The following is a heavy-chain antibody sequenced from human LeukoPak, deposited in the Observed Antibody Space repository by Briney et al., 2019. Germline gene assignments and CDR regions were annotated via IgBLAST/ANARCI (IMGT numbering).Heavy chain of an antibody. CDR1: GGSISSYY. CDR2: IYYSGST. CDR3: AREAMVRGVIPGGLS. J-gene: IGHJ4*02. V-gene: IGHV4-59*01. Sequence: SETLSLTCTVSGGSISSYYWSWIRQPPGKGLEWIGYIYYSGSTNYNPSLKSRVTISVDTSKNQFSLKLSSVTAADTAVYYCAREAMVRGVIPGGLSWGQGTLVTVSS. D-gene: IGHD3-10*01.